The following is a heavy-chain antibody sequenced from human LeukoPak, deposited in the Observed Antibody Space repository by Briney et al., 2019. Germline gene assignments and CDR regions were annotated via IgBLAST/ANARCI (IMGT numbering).Heavy chain of an antibody. V-gene: IGHV3-23*01. CDR3: AKWVSTIVVVPAAPIRY. J-gene: IGHJ4*02. CDR1: GFTFSSYA. CDR2: ISGSGGST. D-gene: IGHD2-2*01. Sequence: GGSLRLSCAASGFTFSSYAMSWVRQAPGKGLEWVSAISGSGGSTYYADSVKGRFTISRDNSKNTLYLQMDSLRAEDTAVYYCAKWVSTIVVVPAAPIRYWGQGTLVTVSS.